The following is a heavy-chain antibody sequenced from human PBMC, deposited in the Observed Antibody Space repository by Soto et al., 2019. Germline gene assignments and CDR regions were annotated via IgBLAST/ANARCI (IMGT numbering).Heavy chain of an antibody. CDR3: ARDLPAAAGTP. Sequence: GASVKVSCKAFGYTFTSYYMHWGRQAPGQGPEWMATINPNSGSTNYAQKFRGRVTMTRDTSTSTVYMELSRLRSDDTAVYYCARDLPAAAGTPWGQGTLVTVSS. J-gene: IGHJ5*02. D-gene: IGHD6-13*01. CDR1: GYTFTSYY. CDR2: INPNSGST. V-gene: IGHV1-46*01.